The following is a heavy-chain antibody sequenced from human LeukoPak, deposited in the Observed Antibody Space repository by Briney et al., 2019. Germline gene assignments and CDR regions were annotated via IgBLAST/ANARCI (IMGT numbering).Heavy chain of an antibody. CDR1: AVSISSYY. CDR2: ISYSGDT. J-gene: IGHJ4*02. Sequence: SETLSLTCTVSAVSISSYYWSWIWHPPGKGLEWIGYISYSGDTNYNPSLKSRVTISLDTPKNQFSLKLSSVAAADTAVYYCARTYYIYGLYWGQGTPVTVSS. D-gene: IGHD5-18*01. V-gene: IGHV4-59*01. CDR3: ARTYYIYGLY.